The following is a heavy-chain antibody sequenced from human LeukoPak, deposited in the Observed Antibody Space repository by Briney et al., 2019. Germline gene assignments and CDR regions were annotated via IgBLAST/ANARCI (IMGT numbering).Heavy chain of an antibody. CDR3: ARGRPNYYGSGSRWFDP. D-gene: IGHD3-10*01. V-gene: IGHV4-38-2*01. J-gene: IGHJ5*02. CDR2: IFHSGTT. Sequence: SETLSLTCAVSAYSISRGYYWGWIRQPPGKGLEWIGSIFHSGTTYYNPSLKSRLSISVDTSKNQFSLKLSSVTAADTAVYYCARGRPNYYGSGSRWFDPWGQGTLVTVSS. CDR1: AYSISRGYY.